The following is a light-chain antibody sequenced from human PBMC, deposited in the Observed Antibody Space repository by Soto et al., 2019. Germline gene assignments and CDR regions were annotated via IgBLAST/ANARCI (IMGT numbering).Light chain of an antibody. CDR2: DVS. J-gene: IGLJ1*01. Sequence: QSALTQPASVSGSPGQSITISCTGASGDVGAYNYVSWYQHHPGKAPKLIISDVSIRPSGVSDRFSGSKSGNTASLTISGLQAEDEVDYYCSSYTTSSTQVFGTGTKVTVL. V-gene: IGLV2-14*01. CDR3: SSYTTSSTQV. CDR1: SGDVGAYNY.